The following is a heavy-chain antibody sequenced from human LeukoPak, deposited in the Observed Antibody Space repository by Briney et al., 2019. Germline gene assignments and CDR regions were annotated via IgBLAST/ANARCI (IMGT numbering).Heavy chain of an antibody. V-gene: IGHV3-53*01. J-gene: IGHJ4*02. CDR1: GFTFSGDY. CDR3: ARGRQNYGDYPY. Sequence: GGSLRLSCVVSGFTFSGDYISWFRQAPGKGLEWVSVLYYGVSTFYKDSVKGRFTTSGDNFNNTVYLQMNSLRAEDTAVYYCARGRQNYGDYPYWGQGTPVTVSS. D-gene: IGHD4-17*01. CDR2: LYYGVST.